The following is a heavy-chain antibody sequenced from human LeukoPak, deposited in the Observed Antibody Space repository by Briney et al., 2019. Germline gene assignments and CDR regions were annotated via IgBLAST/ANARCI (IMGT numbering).Heavy chain of an antibody. J-gene: IGHJ3*02. CDR1: GFTFDDSV. CDR2: INWNGGST. CDR3: AKGGYYDLDAFDI. Sequence: PGGSLRLSCAASGFTFDDSVMSWVRQAPGKGLEWVSSINWNGGSTGYADSVKGRFTISRDNAKNSLYLQMNSLRAEDTVLYYCAKGGYYDLDAFDIWGQGTMVTVSS. D-gene: IGHD1-26*01. V-gene: IGHV3-20*04.